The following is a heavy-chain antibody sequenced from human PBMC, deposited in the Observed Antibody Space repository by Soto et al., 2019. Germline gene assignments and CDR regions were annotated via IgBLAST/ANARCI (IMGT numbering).Heavy chain of an antibody. Sequence: SQTLSLTCDISGDSVSSNSAAWNWIRQSPSRGLEWLGRTYYRSKWYNDYAVAVKSRITINPDTSKNQFSLQLNSVTPEDTAVYYCARDRPGYDRGDYYYYDMDVWGQGTTITAS. V-gene: IGHV6-1*01. J-gene: IGHJ6*02. CDR2: TYYRSKWYN. CDR3: ARDRPGYDRGDYYYYDMDV. CDR1: GDSVSSNSAA. D-gene: IGHD3-9*01.